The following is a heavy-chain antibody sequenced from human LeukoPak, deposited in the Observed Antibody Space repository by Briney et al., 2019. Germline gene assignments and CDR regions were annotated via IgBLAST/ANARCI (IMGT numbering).Heavy chain of an antibody. J-gene: IGHJ1*01. V-gene: IGHV3-74*01. Sequence: GGSLRLSCEASGFTFSRYWMHWVRQAPGKGLVWVSRIKSDGKTNYADSVKGRFTISRDNAKNTVSLQMDSLRAEDTGVYYCARAPSEVGGYYPEYFRHWGQGTLVTVSP. D-gene: IGHD3-22*01. CDR2: IKSDGKT. CDR1: GFTFSRYW. CDR3: ARAPSEVGGYYPEYFRH.